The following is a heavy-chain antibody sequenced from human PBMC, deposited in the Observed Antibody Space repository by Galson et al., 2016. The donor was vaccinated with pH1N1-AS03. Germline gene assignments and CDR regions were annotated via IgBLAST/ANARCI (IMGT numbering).Heavy chain of an antibody. V-gene: IGHV3-30-3*01. Sequence: SLRLSCAASGFMFTHYSMHWVRQAPGKGLEWVAVMSYEGTTTYYADSVKGRFTISRDNSKNTLYLQMNGLRTEDTALYYCAREEGGFGSNWLQTDAFDIWGQGTMVTVSS. J-gene: IGHJ3*02. CDR1: GFMFTHYS. D-gene: IGHD6-13*01. CDR2: MSYEGTTT. CDR3: AREEGGFGSNWLQTDAFDI.